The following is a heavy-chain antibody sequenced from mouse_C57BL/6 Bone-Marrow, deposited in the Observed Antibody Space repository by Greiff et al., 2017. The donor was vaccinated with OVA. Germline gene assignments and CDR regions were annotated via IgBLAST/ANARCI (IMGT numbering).Heavy chain of an antibody. D-gene: IGHD4-1*01. J-gene: IGHJ2*01. CDR2: ISNGGGST. Sequence: VQLKQSGGGLVQPGGSLKLSCAASGFTFSDYYMSWVRQTPEKRLEWVAYISNGGGSTYYPDTVKGRFTISRDNAKNTLYLQMSRLKSEDTAMYYCARRDWDDFDYWGQGTTLTVSS. CDR1: GFTFSDYY. V-gene: IGHV5-12*01. CDR3: ARRDWDDFDY.